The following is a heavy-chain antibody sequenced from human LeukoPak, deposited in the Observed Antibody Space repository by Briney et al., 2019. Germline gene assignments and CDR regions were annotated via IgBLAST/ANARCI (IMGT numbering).Heavy chain of an antibody. D-gene: IGHD3-22*01. CDR2: ISYDGSNK. CDR1: GFTFSSYG. V-gene: IGHV3-30*03. J-gene: IGHJ4*02. CDR3: ATAPLIGSSGYKGPGDW. Sequence: GGPLRLSCAASGFTFSSYGMHWVRQAPGKGLEWVAVISYDGSNKYYADSVKGRFTISRDNSKNTLYLQMNSLRAEDTAVYYCATAPLIGSSGYKGPGDWWGQGTLVTVSS.